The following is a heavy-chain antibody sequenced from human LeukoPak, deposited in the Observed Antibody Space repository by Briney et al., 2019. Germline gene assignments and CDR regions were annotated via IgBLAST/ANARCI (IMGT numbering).Heavy chain of an antibody. V-gene: IGHV5-51*01. D-gene: IGHD3-10*01. CDR3: ASTYGSGSHSLAN. Sequence: GESLKISCKGSGYSFSTYWIGWVRQMPGKGLEWMGIIYPGDSDTRYSASFQGQVTMSADKSSSTAYLQWSSLKASDTAMYYCASTYGSGSHSLANWGQGTLVTVSS. CDR1: GYSFSTYW. CDR2: IYPGDSDT. J-gene: IGHJ4*02.